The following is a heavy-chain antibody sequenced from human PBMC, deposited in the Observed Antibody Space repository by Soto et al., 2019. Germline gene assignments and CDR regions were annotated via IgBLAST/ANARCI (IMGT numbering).Heavy chain of an antibody. CDR1: GYTFTSYG. J-gene: IGHJ5*02. D-gene: IGHD2-2*01. Sequence: QVQLVQSGAEVKKPGASVKVSCKASGYTFTSYGISWVRQAPGQGLEWMGWISAYNGNTNYAQKLQGRVTMTTDTSTSTADMELRSLRSDDTAVYYWARDEIVVVPAAPWGWFAPWGKGTLVTVSS. CDR2: ISAYNGNT. CDR3: ARDEIVVVPAAPWGWFAP. V-gene: IGHV1-18*01.